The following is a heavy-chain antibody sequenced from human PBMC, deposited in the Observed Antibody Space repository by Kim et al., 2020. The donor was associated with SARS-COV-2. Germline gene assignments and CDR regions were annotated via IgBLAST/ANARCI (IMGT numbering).Heavy chain of an antibody. CDR1: GGSFSGYY. CDR2: INHSGST. D-gene: IGHD3-10*01. V-gene: IGHV4-34*01. J-gene: IGHJ4*02. CDR3: ARPTNMVRGVIGPYYFDY. Sequence: SETLSLTCAVYGGSFSGYYWSWIRQPPGKGLEWIGEINHSGSTNYNPSLKSRVTISVDTSKNQFSLKLSSVTAADTAVYYCARPTNMVRGVIGPYYFDYWGQGTLVTVSS.